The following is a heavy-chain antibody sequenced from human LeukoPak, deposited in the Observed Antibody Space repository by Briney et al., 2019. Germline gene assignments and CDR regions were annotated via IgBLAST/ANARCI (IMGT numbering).Heavy chain of an antibody. V-gene: IGHV3-48*03. D-gene: IGHD3-10*01. J-gene: IGHJ4*02. CDR1: GFTFSNYE. CDR3: VRDGRRDIAGGIRLFDY. CDR2: ISNTDSTT. Sequence: GGSLRLSCAASGFTFSNYEMNWVRQAPGKGLEWVSYISNTDSTTYYADSVKGRFTISRDNAKNSLYLQMDSLRVEDTAVYYCVRDGRRDIAGGIRLFDYWGQGTLVTVSS.